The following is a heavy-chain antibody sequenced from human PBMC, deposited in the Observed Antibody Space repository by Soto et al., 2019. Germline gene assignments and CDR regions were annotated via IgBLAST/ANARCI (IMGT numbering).Heavy chain of an antibody. CDR1: GGSISSYY. V-gene: IGHV4-59*08. CDR2: MYYGGRT. CDR3: VSQRTTVITQAYFDY. D-gene: IGHD4-4*01. J-gene: IGHJ4*02. Sequence: SETLSLTCTVSGGSISSYYWSWIRQPPGKGLEWIGYMYYGGRTNYNPSLKSRVTISVDTSKMQVSLNLSSVTASDTAVYFCVSQRTTVITQAYFDYWGPGPLVSV.